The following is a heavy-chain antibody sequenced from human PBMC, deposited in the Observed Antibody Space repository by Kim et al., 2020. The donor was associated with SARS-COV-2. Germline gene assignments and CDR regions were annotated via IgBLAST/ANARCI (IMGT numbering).Heavy chain of an antibody. V-gene: IGHV1-69*06. J-gene: IGHJ4*02. Sequence: SVKVSCKASGGTFSSYSISWVRQAPGQGLEWMGGIIPIFGTANYAQKFHGRVTITADISTSTAYMELSSLRSEDTAVYYCARGVGYCSSTSCPPWGYWGQRTLVTVSS. D-gene: IGHD2-2*01. CDR1: GGTFSSYS. CDR3: ARGVGYCSSTSCPPWGY. CDR2: IIPIFGTA.